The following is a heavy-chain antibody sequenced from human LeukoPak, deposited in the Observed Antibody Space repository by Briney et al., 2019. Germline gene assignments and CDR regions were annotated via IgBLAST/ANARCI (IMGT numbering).Heavy chain of an antibody. D-gene: IGHD6-6*01. CDR3: ARVDSTSPHELDY. Sequence: ASVKVSCKASGYTFSNYDMNWVRQAPGQGLEWMGMITPSGGISYAQKFQGRVTMTRDMSTNTVYMELSSLRSEDTAVYYCARVDSTSPHELDYWGQGTLVTVSS. J-gene: IGHJ4*02. V-gene: IGHV1-46*01. CDR2: ITPSGGI. CDR1: GYTFSNYD.